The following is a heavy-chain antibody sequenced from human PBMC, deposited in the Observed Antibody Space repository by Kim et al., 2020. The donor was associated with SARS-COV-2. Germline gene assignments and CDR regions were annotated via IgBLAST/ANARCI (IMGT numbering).Heavy chain of an antibody. CDR3: ARGPNYSPFDY. CDR2: I. V-gene: IGHV3-48*03. D-gene: IGHD4-4*01. J-gene: IGHJ4*02. Sequence: IYSADYLRGQFTICRDNDKNALYLQMNSLRAEDTAVYYCARGPNYSPFDYWGQGTLVTVSS.